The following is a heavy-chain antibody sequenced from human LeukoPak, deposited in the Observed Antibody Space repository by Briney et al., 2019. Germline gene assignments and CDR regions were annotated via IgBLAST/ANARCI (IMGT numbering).Heavy chain of an antibody. CDR2: ISGSGGST. D-gene: IGHD1-26*01. CDR3: TTDGVGVEGATYDN. J-gene: IGHJ4*02. CDR1: GFTFSSYG. Sequence: GGTLRLSCAASGFTFSSYGMSWVRQAPGKGLEWVSAISGSGGSTYYAGSVKGRFTISRDNSKNTLYLQMNSLRAEDTAVYYCTTDGVGVEGATYDNWGQGTLVSVSS. V-gene: IGHV3-23*01.